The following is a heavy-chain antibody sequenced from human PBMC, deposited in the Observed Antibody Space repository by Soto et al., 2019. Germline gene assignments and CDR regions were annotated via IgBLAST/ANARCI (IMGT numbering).Heavy chain of an antibody. CDR3: ARDQVDPRYYYYGMDV. CDR2: IYSGGST. CDR1: GFTVSSNY. V-gene: IGHV3-53*01. Sequence: LRLSCAASGFTVSSNYMSWVRQAPGKGLEWVSVIYSGGSTYYADSVKGRFTISRDNSKNTLYLQMNSLRAEDTAVYYCARDQVDPRYYYYGMDVWGQGTTVTVSS. D-gene: IGHD3-9*01. J-gene: IGHJ6*02.